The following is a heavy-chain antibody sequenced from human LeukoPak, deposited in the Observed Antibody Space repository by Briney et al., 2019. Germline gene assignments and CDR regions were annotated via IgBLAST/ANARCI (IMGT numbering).Heavy chain of an antibody. CDR1: GYTFTSYA. V-gene: IGHV7-4-1*02. Sequence: ASVKVSCKASGYTFTSYAMNWVRQAPGQGLEWMGWINTNTGNPTYAQGFTGRFVFSLDTSVSTAYLRISSLKAEDTAVYYCARDVSGYSYGYFDFQHWGQGTLVTVSS. CDR2: INTNTGNP. J-gene: IGHJ1*01. CDR3: ARDVSGYSYGYFDFQH. D-gene: IGHD5-18*01.